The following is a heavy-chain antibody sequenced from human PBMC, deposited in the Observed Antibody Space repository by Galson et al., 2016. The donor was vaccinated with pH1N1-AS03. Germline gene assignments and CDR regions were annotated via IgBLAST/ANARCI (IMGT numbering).Heavy chain of an antibody. Sequence: SVKVSCKASGYTFTSYAMHWVRQAPGQRLEWMGWINAGNGNTKYSQKFQGRVTITRDTSASTAYMELSSLRSEDAAVYYCARDRGSGYDLFDYYYGMDVWGQGT. CDR3: ARDRGSGYDLFDYYYGMDV. CDR1: GYTFTSYA. CDR2: INAGNGNT. V-gene: IGHV1-3*01. J-gene: IGHJ6*02. D-gene: IGHD5-12*01.